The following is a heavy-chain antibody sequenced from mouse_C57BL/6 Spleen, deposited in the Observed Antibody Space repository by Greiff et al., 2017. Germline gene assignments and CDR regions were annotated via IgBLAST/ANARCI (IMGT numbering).Heavy chain of an antibody. D-gene: IGHD6-1*01. Sequence: QVQLQQSGPGLVQPSQSLYITCTVSGFSLTSYGVHWVRQSQGKGLEWLGVIWRGGSTDYNAAFMSRLGITKDNSKSQVFFKMISLHADDTAIYYCAKTSPYYAMDYWGQGTSVTVSS. CDR2: IWRGGST. V-gene: IGHV2-5*01. CDR1: GFSLTSYG. CDR3: AKTSPYYAMDY. J-gene: IGHJ4*01.